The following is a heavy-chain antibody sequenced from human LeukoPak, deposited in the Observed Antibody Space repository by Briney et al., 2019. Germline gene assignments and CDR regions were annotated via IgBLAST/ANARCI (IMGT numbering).Heavy chain of an antibody. J-gene: IGHJ4*02. Sequence: PGGSLRLSCAASGFTFSSYSMHWVRQAPGKWLEWVAFIRYDGSNKYYADSVKGRFTISRDNSKNTLYLQMNSLRAEDTAVYYCAKDLQAAAASFDNWGQGTLVTVSS. CDR2: IRYDGSNK. D-gene: IGHD6-13*01. V-gene: IGHV3-30*02. CDR1: GFTFSSYS. CDR3: AKDLQAAAASFDN.